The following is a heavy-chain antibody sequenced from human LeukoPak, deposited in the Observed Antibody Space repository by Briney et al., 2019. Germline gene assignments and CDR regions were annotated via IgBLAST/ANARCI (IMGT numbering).Heavy chain of an antibody. Sequence: SETLSLTCTVSGGSITNGGYYWSWIRQPPGKGPEWIGEINHSGSTNYNPSLKSRVTISVDTSKNQFSLKLSSVTAADTAVYYCARGRPPTRYCSSTHLYYFDYWGQGTLVTVSS. D-gene: IGHD2-2*01. CDR3: ARGRPPTRYCSSTHLYYFDY. V-gene: IGHV4-34*01. CDR2: INHSGST. J-gene: IGHJ4*02. CDR1: GGSITNGGYY.